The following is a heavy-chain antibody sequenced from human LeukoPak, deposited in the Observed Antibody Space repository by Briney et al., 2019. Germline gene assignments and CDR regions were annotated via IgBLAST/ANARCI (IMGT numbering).Heavy chain of an antibody. CDR2: ISYDGTDK. CDR3: AKGEGGDSGWYGDY. CDR1: GFTFSNYA. V-gene: IGHV3-30*18. Sequence: GGSLRLSCAASGFTFSNYAMHWVRQAPGKGLEWVAVISYDGTDKYYADSAKGRFTISRDNSKNTLFLQMNSLRAEDTAMYYCAKGEGGDSGWYGDYWGQGTLVTVSS. J-gene: IGHJ4*02. D-gene: IGHD6-19*01.